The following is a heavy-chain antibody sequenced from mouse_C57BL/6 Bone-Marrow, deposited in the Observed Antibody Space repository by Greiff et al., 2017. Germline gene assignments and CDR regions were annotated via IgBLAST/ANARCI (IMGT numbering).Heavy chain of an antibody. Sequence: QVQLQQPGAELVKPGASVKMSCKASGYTFTSYWITWVKQRPGQGLEWIGDIYPGSGSTNYNENFKSKATLTVDTSSSTAYLQRSSLTSEDSAVYYCAPRISNYFGYGGWGNALTVSA. J-gene: IGHJ2*01. CDR3: APRISNYFGY. V-gene: IGHV1-55*01. CDR2: IYPGSGST. CDR1: GYTFTSYW. D-gene: IGHD2-10*02.